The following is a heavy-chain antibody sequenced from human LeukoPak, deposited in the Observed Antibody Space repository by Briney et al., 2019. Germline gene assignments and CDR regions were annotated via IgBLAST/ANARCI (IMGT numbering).Heavy chain of an antibody. CDR1: GGSISTTGYY. V-gene: IGHV4-39*02. Sequence: SETLSLTCTVSGGSISTTGYYWAWIRQPPGKGLQWIASIYYSGSTYYNSSLKSRVTISVDTSKNQFSLKLSSMTAADTAVYYCASDKGYSNNYFDYWGQGTLVAVSS. CDR3: ASDKGYSNNYFDY. J-gene: IGHJ4*02. CDR2: IYYSGST. D-gene: IGHD6-13*01.